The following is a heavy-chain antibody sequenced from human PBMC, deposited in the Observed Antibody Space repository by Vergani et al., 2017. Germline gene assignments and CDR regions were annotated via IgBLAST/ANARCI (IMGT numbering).Heavy chain of an antibody. CDR3: ARSFRPQTFDY. Sequence: QVQLQESGPGLVKPSETLSLTCTVSGGSISSYYWSWIRQPPGKGLEWIGYIYYSGSTNYNPSLKSRVTISVDTSKNQFSLKRSSVTAADTAVYYCARSFRPQTFDYWGQGTLVTVSS. J-gene: IGHJ4*02. V-gene: IGHV4-59*01. CDR2: IYYSGST. CDR1: GGSISSYY.